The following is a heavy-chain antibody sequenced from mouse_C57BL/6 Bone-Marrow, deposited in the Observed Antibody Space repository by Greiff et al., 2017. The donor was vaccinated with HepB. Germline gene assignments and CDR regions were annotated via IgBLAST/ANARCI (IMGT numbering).Heavy chain of an antibody. Sequence: EVMLVESGGGLVKPGGSLKLSCAASGFTFSSYTMSWVRQTPEKRLEWVATISGGGGNTYYPDSVKGRFTISRDNAKNTLYLQMSSLRSEDTALYYCASSLSHWYFDVWGTGTTVTVSS. CDR3: ASSLSHWYFDV. CDR2: ISGGGGNT. J-gene: IGHJ1*03. CDR1: GFTFSSYT. V-gene: IGHV5-9*01.